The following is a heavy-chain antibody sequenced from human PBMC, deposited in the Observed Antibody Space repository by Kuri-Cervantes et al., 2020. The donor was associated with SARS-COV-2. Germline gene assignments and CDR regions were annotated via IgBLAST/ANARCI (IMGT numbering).Heavy chain of an antibody. CDR3: ARDRPRDYDFWSGYYTMGGYYYYYIDV. D-gene: IGHD3-3*01. CDR2: IIPIFGTA. J-gene: IGHJ6*03. V-gene: IGHV1-69*13. Sequence: SVKVSCKASGGTFSSYAISWVRQAPGQGLEWMGGIIPIFGTANYAQKFQGRVTITADESTSTAYMELSSLRSEDTAVYYCARDRPRDYDFWSGYYTMGGYYYYYIDVWGKGTTVTVSS. CDR1: GGTFSSYA.